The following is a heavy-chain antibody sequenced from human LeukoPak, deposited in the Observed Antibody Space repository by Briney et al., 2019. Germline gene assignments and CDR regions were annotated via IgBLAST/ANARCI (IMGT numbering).Heavy chain of an antibody. V-gene: IGHV4-39*07. D-gene: IGHD6-19*01. CDR3: ARTSSSGLVGGYYFDY. CDR2: IHHSGST. J-gene: IGHJ4*02. Sequence: PSETLSLTCTVSGGSISSSSYYWGWIRQPPGEGLQWIGSIHHSGSTYYNPSLKSRVTISVDTSKNQFSLKLSSVTAADTAVYYCARTSSSGLVGGYYFDYWGQGTLVTVSS. CDR1: GGSISSSSYY.